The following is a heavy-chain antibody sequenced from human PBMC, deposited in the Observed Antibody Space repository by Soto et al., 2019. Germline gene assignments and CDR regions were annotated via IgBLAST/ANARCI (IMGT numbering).Heavy chain of an antibody. D-gene: IGHD2-2*01. CDR2: ISGSGGST. CDR1: GFTFSSYA. V-gene: IGHV3-23*01. Sequence: GGSLRLSCAASGFTFSSYAMSWVRQAPGKGLEWVSAISGSGGSTYYADSVKGRFTISRDNSKNTLYLQMNSLRAEDTAVYYCAKGVSIVVVPAAMYYWGQGTLVTVSS. J-gene: IGHJ4*02. CDR3: AKGVSIVVVPAAMYY.